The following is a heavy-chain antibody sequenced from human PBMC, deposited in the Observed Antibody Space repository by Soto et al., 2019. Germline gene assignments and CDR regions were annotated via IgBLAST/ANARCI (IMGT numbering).Heavy chain of an antibody. CDR2: LNPNGTFT. CDR1: GFTFSGYW. CDR3: ARDRDSSGFIDY. D-gene: IGHD3-22*01. Sequence: PGGSLRLSCAGSGFTFSGYWMHWVRQAPGKGPVWVSRLNPNGTFTTNADSMKGRFTVSRDNSKNTLYLQMNSLRTEDTAVYYCARDRDSSGFIDYWGQGTLVTVSS. V-gene: IGHV3-74*01. J-gene: IGHJ4*02.